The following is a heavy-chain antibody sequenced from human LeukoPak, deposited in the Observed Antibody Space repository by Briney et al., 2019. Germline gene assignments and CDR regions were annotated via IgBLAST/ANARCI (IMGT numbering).Heavy chain of an antibody. D-gene: IGHD1-20*01. J-gene: IGHJ3*02. CDR2: IKSKTDGGTT. Sequence: PGGSLRLSCAASGFTFSNAWMNWVRQAPGKGLEWVGRIKSKTDGGTTDYAAPVKGRFTISRDDSKNTLYLQMSSLKTEDTAVYYCTRTATYNWNPEGASDIWGQGTMATVSS. V-gene: IGHV3-15*01. CDR1: GFTFSNAW. CDR3: TRTATYNWNPEGASDI.